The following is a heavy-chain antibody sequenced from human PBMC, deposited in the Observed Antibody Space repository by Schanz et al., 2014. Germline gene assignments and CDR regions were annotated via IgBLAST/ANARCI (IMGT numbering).Heavy chain of an antibody. CDR1: GFSVITNY. Sequence: EVQLVESGGGLIQPGGSLRLSCAVSGFSVITNYMSWVRQAPGKGLEWVSSIYINSGSTNYADSVKGRFIISRDSSKNTLFLQMNSLRAEDTAVYFCARDEGRDGYNLAFDVWGQGTLVTVSS. CDR3: ARDEGRDGYNLAFDV. J-gene: IGHJ3*01. D-gene: IGHD5-12*01. CDR2: IYINSGST. V-gene: IGHV3-53*01.